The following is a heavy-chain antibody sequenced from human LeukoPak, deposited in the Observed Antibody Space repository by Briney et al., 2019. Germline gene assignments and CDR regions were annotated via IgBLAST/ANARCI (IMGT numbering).Heavy chain of an antibody. D-gene: IGHD3-22*01. Sequence: PGGSLRLSCAASAFTFSRYGMHWVRQAPGKGLEWVSSISSSSSYIYYADSVKGRFTISRDNAKNSLYLQMNSLRAEDTAVYYCARAGVGRYYYDSSGYLLHYWGQGTLVTASS. CDR3: ARAGVGRYYYDSSGYLLHY. V-gene: IGHV3-21*01. CDR2: ISSSSSYI. J-gene: IGHJ4*02. CDR1: AFTFSRYG.